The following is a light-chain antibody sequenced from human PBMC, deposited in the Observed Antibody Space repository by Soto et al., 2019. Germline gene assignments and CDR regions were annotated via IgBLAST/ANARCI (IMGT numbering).Light chain of an antibody. Sequence: QSLLTQPPSASGTPGQRVTISCSGSFSNVGSTSVNWYQQQFQVAAPKLLIYNNDQRPSGVPDRFSGSRSGTSASLAITGLQSEDEADYYCASWDDSLNTLVFGGGTKLTVL. V-gene: IGLV1-44*01. CDR1: FSNVGSTS. J-gene: IGLJ2*01. CDR2: NND. CDR3: ASWDDSLNTLV.